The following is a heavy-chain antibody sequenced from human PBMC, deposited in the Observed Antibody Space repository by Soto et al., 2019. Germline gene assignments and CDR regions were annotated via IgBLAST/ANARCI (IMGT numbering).Heavy chain of an antibody. D-gene: IGHD3-10*01. CDR1: GDSVSSNSAA. V-gene: IGHV6-1*01. CDR3: ARSLLWFGDANRSFDY. CDR2: TYYRSKWYN. J-gene: IGHJ4*02. Sequence: QVQLQQSGPGLVKPSQTLSLTCAISGDSVSSNSAAWNWIRQSPSRGLEWLGRTYYRSKWYNDYAVSVKSRITINPDTSKNQFSLQLNSVTPEDTAVYYCARSLLWFGDANRSFDYWGQGTLVTVAS.